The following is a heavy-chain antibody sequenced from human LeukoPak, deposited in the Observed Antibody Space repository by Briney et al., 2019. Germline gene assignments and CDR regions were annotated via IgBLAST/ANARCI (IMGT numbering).Heavy chain of an antibody. CDR1: GFTFSNYR. J-gene: IGHJ6*02. CDR3: AKAWGPYYYYGMDV. D-gene: IGHD7-27*01. V-gene: IGHV3-21*01. Sequence: PGESLRLSCEASGFTFSNYRMNWVRQAPGKGLEWVSSISSSSTYKYYADSVTGRFTISRVNSKNTLYLQMNSLRAEGTAVYYCAKAWGPYYYYGMDVWGQGTTVTVSS. CDR2: ISSSSTYK.